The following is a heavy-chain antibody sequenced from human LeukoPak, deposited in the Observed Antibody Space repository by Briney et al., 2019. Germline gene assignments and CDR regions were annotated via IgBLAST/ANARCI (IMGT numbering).Heavy chain of an antibody. D-gene: IGHD3-10*01. CDR2: INANSDGT. CDR1: GYRFTGYY. Sequence: ASVKVSCKASGYRFTGYYLHWVRQAPGQGLEWMGRINANSDGTDYAEKFQGRVTMTRDTSIGTAYMEVSRLIYDDTAAYYCARDFSLWFDYWGQGTLVTVSS. J-gene: IGHJ4*02. CDR3: ARDFSLWFDY. V-gene: IGHV1-2*06.